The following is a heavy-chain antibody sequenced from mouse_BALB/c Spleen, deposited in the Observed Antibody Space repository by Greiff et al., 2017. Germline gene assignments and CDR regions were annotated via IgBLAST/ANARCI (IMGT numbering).Heavy chain of an antibody. J-gene: IGHJ2*01. V-gene: IGHV7-3*02. CDR1: GFTFTDYY. CDR2: IRNKANGYTT. CDR3: ARGYDGYYFDY. D-gene: IGHD2-14*01. Sequence: EVKVVESGGGLVQPGGSLRLSCATSGFTFTDYYMSWVRQPPGKALEWLGFIRNKANGYTTEYSASVKGRFTISRDNSQSILYLQMNTLRAEDSATYYCARGYDGYYFDYWGQGTTLTVSS.